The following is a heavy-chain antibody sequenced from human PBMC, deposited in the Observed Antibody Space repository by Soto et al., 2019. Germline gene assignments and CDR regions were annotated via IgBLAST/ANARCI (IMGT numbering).Heavy chain of an antibody. V-gene: IGHV3-30*18. J-gene: IGHJ4*02. CDR1: GFTFSSYG. D-gene: IGHD3-10*01. CDR2: ISYDGSNK. Sequence: QVQLVESGGGVVQPGRSLRLSCAASGFTFSSYGMHWVRQAPGKGLEWVEVISYDGSNKYYADSVKGRFTISRDNSKNTLYLQMNSLRAEDTAVYYCAKRVYGNYFDYWGQGTLVTVSS. CDR3: AKRVYGNYFDY.